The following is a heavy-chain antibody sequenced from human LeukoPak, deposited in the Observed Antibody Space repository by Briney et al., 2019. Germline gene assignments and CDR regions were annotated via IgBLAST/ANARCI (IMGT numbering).Heavy chain of an antibody. CDR1: GFTFSIYG. CDR3: AKNRKSSSSDFDY. CDR2: ISSSSSFI. J-gene: IGHJ4*02. Sequence: GGSLRLSCAASGFTFSIYGLNWVRQAPGKGLEWVSSISSSSSFISYADSVKGRFTISRDNAKNSLYLQMNSLRAEDTAVYYCAKNRKSSSSDFDYWGQGTLVTVSS. V-gene: IGHV3-21*06. D-gene: IGHD6-6*01.